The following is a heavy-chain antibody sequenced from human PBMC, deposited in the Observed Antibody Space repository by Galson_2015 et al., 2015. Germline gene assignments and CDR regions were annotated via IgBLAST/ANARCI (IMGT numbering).Heavy chain of an antibody. D-gene: IGHD5-18*01. V-gene: IGHV3-30*18. CDR3: AKDWQLWKVY. J-gene: IGHJ4*02. CDR2: ISYDGSNK. CDR1: GFTVSSYG. Sequence: ALRLGCTASGFTVSSYGRHWVRQAPGQGLEGAAVISYDGSNKYYADSVKGRFTISRDNSKNTMYLKMNSLRAEDTAVYYCAKDWQLWKVYWGQGTLVTVSS.